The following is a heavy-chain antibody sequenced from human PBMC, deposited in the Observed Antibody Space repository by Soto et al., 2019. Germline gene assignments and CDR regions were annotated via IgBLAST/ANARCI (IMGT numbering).Heavy chain of an antibody. Sequence: GGSLRLSCAASGFTFSSYAMHWVRQAPGKGLEWVAVISYDGSNKYYADSVKGRFTISRDNSKNTLYLQMNSLRAEDTAVYYCARDLPGSSWYNYFDYWGQGTLVTVSS. D-gene: IGHD6-13*01. CDR1: GFTFSSYA. J-gene: IGHJ4*02. CDR3: ARDLPGSSWYNYFDY. CDR2: ISYDGSNK. V-gene: IGHV3-30-3*01.